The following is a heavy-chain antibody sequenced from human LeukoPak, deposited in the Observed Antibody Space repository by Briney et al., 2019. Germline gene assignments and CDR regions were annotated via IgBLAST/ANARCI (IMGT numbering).Heavy chain of an antibody. CDR1: GFTFSTYG. CDR3: AKGDEYYYDSSGNFDY. J-gene: IGHJ4*02. CDR2: IWYDGSNK. V-gene: IGHV3-30*02. Sequence: PGGSLRLSCAASGFTFSTYGMHWVRQAPGKGLEWVAFIWYDGSNKYYADSVKGRFTISRDNSKNTLYLQMNSLRAEDTAVYYCAKGDEYYYDSSGNFDYWGQGTLVTVSS. D-gene: IGHD3-22*01.